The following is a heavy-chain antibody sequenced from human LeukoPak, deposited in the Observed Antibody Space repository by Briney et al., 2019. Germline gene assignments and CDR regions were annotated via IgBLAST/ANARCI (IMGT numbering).Heavy chain of an antibody. CDR1: GYTFTNNF. J-gene: IGHJ6*03. Sequence: ASVKVSCKASGYTFTNNFMHWVRQATGQGLEWMGWISAYNGNTNYAQKLQGRVTMTTDTSTSTAYMELRSLRSDDTAVYYCARVTLYYYYMDVWGKGTTVTISS. V-gene: IGHV1-18*04. CDR3: ARVTLYYYYMDV. CDR2: ISAYNGNT.